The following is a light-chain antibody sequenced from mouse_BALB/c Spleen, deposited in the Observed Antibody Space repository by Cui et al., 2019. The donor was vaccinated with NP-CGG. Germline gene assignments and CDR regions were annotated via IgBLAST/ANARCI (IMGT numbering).Light chain of an antibody. CDR2: GTN. CDR3: ALWYSNHWV. Sequence: QAVLTQEFALTTSPGETVTPTCRSSTGAVTTSNYANWVQEKPDHLFTGLIGGTNNRAPGVPARFSGSLIGDKAALTITGAQTEDEAIYFCALWYSNHWVFGGGTKLTVL. J-gene: IGLJ1*01. V-gene: IGLV1*01. CDR1: TGAVTTSNY.